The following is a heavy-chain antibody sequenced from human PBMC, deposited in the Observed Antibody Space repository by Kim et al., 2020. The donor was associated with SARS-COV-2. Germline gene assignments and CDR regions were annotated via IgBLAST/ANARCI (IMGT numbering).Heavy chain of an antibody. CDR1: GFTLSTSS. CDR2: IRSNANSYST. Sequence: GGSLRLSCVASGFTLSTSSVPWVRQPPGKGLEWVGRIRSNANSYSTAYAVSVQYTFTIARDDSKHTPYLHMNSLKTTATSVYYRATVNSMADGSFDV. CDR3: ATVNSMADGSFDV. J-gene: IGHJ3*01. D-gene: IGHD4-4*01. V-gene: IGHV3-73*01.